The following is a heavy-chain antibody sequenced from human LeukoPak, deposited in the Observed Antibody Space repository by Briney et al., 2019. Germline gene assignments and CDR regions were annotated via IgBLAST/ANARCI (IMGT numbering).Heavy chain of an antibody. CDR3: ALGGYSSGWQIDY. J-gene: IGHJ4*02. CDR2: INPNSGGT. CDR1: GYTFTGYY. D-gene: IGHD6-19*01. Sequence: ASVKVSCKASGYTFTGYYMQWVRQAPGQGLEWMGWINPNSGGTNYAQKFQGRGTMTRDTSISTAYMELSRLRSDETAVYYCALGGYSSGWQIDYWGQGTLVTVSS. V-gene: IGHV1-2*02.